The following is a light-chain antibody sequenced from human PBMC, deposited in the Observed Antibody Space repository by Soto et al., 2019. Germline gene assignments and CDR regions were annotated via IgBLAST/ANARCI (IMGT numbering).Light chain of an antibody. CDR2: SNN. V-gene: IGLV1-44*01. CDR1: SSTIGSNT. Sequence: QSVLTQPPSASGTPGQRVTISCSGSSSTIGSNTVHWYQQFPGTAPRLLIYSNNQRPSGVPDRFSGSKSGSSASLAISGLQSEDEADYYCAAWDDSLNGLWVFGGGTKLTVL. CDR3: AAWDDSLNGLWV. J-gene: IGLJ3*02.